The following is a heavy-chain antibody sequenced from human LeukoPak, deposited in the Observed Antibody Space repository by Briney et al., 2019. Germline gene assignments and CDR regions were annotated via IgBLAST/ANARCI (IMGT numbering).Heavy chain of an antibody. CDR1: GDSVTSSSYS. CDR2: IYYYGST. Sequence: PSETLSLTCTVSGDSVTSSSYSWGWIRQSPGKGLEWIGTIYYYGSTNYNPSLKSRITLSVDTSKNQFSLNLSSVTAADTAVFYCARLSTWNDGVDAFDIWGQGTMVTVSS. V-gene: IGHV4-39*07. CDR3: ARLSTWNDGVDAFDI. D-gene: IGHD1-1*01. J-gene: IGHJ3*02.